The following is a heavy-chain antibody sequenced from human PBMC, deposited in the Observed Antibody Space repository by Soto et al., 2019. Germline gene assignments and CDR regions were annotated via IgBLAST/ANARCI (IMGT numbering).Heavy chain of an antibody. V-gene: IGHV3-23*01. CDR1: QFTFSTYA. CDR2: ISGSGGST. Sequence: SGGSLRLSCAASQFTFSTYAITWVRQAPGKGLEWVSLISGSGGSTYYADSVKGRFTISRDNSKDTLYLQMDSLRADDTAVYYCAKVHGSGNYHNFPDYWGQGTLVTVSS. D-gene: IGHD3-10*01. CDR3: AKVHGSGNYHNFPDY. J-gene: IGHJ4*02.